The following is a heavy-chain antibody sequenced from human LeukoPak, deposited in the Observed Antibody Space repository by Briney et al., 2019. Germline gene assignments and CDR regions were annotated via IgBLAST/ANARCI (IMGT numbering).Heavy chain of an antibody. V-gene: IGHV3-30*02. CDR2: IPYDGSDK. CDR3: AKDRHAPGRYCSSTSCLPFDP. CDR1: GFPFSSYG. D-gene: IGHD2-2*01. Sequence: PGGSLRLSCAASGFPFSSYGMHWVRQAPGKGLEWVAFIPYDGSDKFYADSVKGRFTISRDNSKNTLYLQMNSLRAEDTAVYYCAKDRHAPGRYCSSTSCLPFDPWGQGTLVTVSS. J-gene: IGHJ5*02.